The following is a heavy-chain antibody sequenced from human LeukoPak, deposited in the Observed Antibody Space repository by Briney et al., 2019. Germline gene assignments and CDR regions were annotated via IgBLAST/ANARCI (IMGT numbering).Heavy chain of an antibody. J-gene: IGHJ4*02. D-gene: IGHD3-10*01. Sequence: SETLSLTCTVSGGSISSSSYYWGWIRQPPGKGLGWIGSIYYSGSTYYNPSLKSRVTISVDTSKNQFSLKLSSVTAADTAVYYCAREATPTYYGSGSPIDYWGQGTLVTVSS. CDR1: GGSISSSSYY. CDR2: IYYSGST. CDR3: AREATPTYYGSGSPIDY. V-gene: IGHV4-39*07.